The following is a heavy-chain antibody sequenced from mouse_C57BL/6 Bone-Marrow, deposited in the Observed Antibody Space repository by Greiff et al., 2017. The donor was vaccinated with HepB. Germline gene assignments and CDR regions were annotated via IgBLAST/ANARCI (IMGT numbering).Heavy chain of an antibody. CDR1: GFTFSSYA. D-gene: IGHD1-1*02. CDR2: ISSGGDYI. CDR3: TRDRGGNYWYFDV. J-gene: IGHJ1*03. Sequence: DVHLVESGEGLVKPGGSLKLSCAASGFTFSSYAMSWVRQTPEKRLEWVAYISSGGDYIYYADTVKGRFTISRDNARNTLYLQMSSLKSEDTAMYYCTRDRGGNYWYFDVWGTGTTVTVSS. V-gene: IGHV5-9-1*02.